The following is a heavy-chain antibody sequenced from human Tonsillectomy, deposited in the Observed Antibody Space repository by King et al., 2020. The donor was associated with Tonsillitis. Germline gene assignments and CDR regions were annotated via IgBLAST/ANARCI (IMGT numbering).Heavy chain of an antibody. CDR1: GFTFSSYG. CDR3: AKDMNALQGQFYFDY. Sequence: QLVQSGGGVVQPGRSLRLSCAASGFTFSSYGMHWVRQAPGKGLEWVAVISYDGSNKYYADSVKGRFTISRDNSKNTLYLQMNSLRAEDTAVYYCAKDMNALQGQFYFDYWGQGTLVTVSS. CDR2: ISYDGSNK. J-gene: IGHJ4*02. V-gene: IGHV3-30*18. D-gene: IGHD5-24*01.